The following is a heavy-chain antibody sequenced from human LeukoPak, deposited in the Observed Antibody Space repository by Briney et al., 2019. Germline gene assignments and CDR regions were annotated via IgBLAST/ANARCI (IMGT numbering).Heavy chain of an antibody. V-gene: IGHV3-53*01. D-gene: IGHD3-3*01. CDR3: AAMYYDFWSGPE. CDR2: LYSGGAA. J-gene: IGHJ3*01. Sequence: GGSLSLSCAVSGFTVRDNYLNWVRPTPGKGLECVSVLYSGGAAYYADSVKGRFTISRDNFKNTLYLQMNSLRAEDTAVYYCAAMYYDFWSGPEWGQGTMVTVSS. CDR1: GFTVRDNY.